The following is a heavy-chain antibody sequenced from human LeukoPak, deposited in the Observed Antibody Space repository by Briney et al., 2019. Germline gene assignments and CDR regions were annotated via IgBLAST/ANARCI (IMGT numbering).Heavy chain of an antibody. V-gene: IGHV3-30*02. CDR2: IRSDGYHT. J-gene: IGHJ4*02. D-gene: IGHD1-26*01. Sequence: GGSLRLSCTASGFTFSIYTMNWVRQAPGKGLEWVAFIRSDGYHTYYADSVKGRFTITRDNSKNTLYLQMNSLRLEDMALYYCAKPSGSGVDYWGRGTRVTVSS. CDR3: AKPSGSGVDY. CDR1: GFTFSIYT.